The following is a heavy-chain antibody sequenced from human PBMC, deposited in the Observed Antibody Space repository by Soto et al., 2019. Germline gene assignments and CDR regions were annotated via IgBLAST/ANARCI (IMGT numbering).Heavy chain of an antibody. CDR2: ISSSSSTI. V-gene: IGHV3-48*01. Sequence: GGSLRLSCAASGFTFSSYSMNWVRQAPGKGLEWVSYISSSSSTIYYADSVKGRFTISRDNAKNSLYLQMNSLRAEDTAVYYCAKSPRTVTSTFDYWGQGTLVTVSS. CDR3: AKSPRTVTSTFDY. CDR1: GFTFSSYS. J-gene: IGHJ4*02. D-gene: IGHD4-17*01.